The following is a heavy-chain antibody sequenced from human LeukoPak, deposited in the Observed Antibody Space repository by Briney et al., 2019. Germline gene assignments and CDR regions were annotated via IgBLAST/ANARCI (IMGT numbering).Heavy chain of an antibody. V-gene: IGHV3-74*01. CDR1: GFTFSSYW. J-gene: IGHJ6*03. Sequence: GGSLRLSRAASGFTFSSYWMHWVRQAPGKGLVWVSRINSDGSSTSYADSVKGRFTTSRDNAKNTLYLQMNSLRAEDTAVYYCVSGYDNYYYYYYMDVWGKGTTVTVSS. CDR3: VSGYDNYYYYYYMDV. CDR2: INSDGSST. D-gene: IGHD5-12*01.